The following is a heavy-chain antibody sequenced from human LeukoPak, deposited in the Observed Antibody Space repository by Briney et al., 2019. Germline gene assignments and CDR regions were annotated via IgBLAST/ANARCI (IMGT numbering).Heavy chain of an antibody. J-gene: IGHJ5*02. CDR3: ARHLNLWLRHSNWFDP. Sequence: PSETLSLTCAVYGGSFSGYYWSWIRQPPGKGLEWIGEINHSGSTNYNPSLKSRVTISVDTSKNQFSLKLSSVTAADTAVYYCARHLNLWLRHSNWFDPWGQGTLVTVSS. CDR2: INHSGST. D-gene: IGHD5-12*01. V-gene: IGHV4-34*01. CDR1: GGSFSGYY.